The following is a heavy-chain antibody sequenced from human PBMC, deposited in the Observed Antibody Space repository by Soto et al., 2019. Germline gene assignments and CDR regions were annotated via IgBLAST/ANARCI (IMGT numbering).Heavy chain of an antibody. Sequence: SSETLSLTCTVSGGSISSGDYYWSWIRQPPGKGLEWLGYIYYSGSTCYNPSLKSRVSISLDTSMNQFSLKLSSVTAADTAVYYCARTYDDSGPNSGGYGFDIWGQGTMVTVSS. CDR3: ARTYDDSGPNSGGYGFDI. J-gene: IGHJ3*02. CDR1: GGSISSGDYY. CDR2: IYYSGST. V-gene: IGHV4-30-4*02. D-gene: IGHD3-22*01.